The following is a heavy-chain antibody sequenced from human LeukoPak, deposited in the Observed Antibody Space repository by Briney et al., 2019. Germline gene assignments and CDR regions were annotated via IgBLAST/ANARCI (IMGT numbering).Heavy chain of an antibody. V-gene: IGHV4-59*08. J-gene: IGHJ4*02. D-gene: IGHD3-3*01. CDR1: GGSISSYY. Sequence: SETLSLTCTVSGGSISSYYWSWIRQPPGKGLEWIGYIYYSGSTNYNPSLKSRVTISVDTSKNQFSLKLSSVTAADTAVYYCARAPVTIFGVGFDYWGQGTLVTVSS. CDR3: ARAPVTIFGVGFDY. CDR2: IYYSGST.